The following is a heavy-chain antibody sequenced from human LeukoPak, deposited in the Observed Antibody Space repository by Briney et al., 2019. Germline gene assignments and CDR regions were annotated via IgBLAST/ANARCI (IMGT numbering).Heavy chain of an antibody. CDR1: GLTFSSDW. J-gene: IGHJ4*02. CDR2: INSDASTI. V-gene: IGHV3-74*01. Sequence: PGGSLRLSCAASGLTFSSDWMHWVRQVPGKGLVWVSRINSDASTINYADSVKGRFTISRDNAKNTLYLQMNNLRAEDTAVYYCARGMYSSSRYDYWGQGTLDTVSS. CDR3: ARGMYSSSRYDY. D-gene: IGHD6-6*01.